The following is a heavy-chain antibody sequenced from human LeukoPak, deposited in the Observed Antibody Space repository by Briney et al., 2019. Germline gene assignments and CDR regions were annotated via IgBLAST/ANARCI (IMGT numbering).Heavy chain of an antibody. CDR3: AKDPYRVVVATGNYLDP. V-gene: IGHV3-30*18. J-gene: IGHJ5*02. CDR1: GFTFYNYG. Sequence: GGSLRLSCAASGFTFYNYGMHWVRQAPGKGLEWVAVISHDGSNIHYGDSVKGRFTTSRDNSKNTLYLQMNSLRVEDTAVYYCAKDPYRVVVATGNYLDPWGQGTLVTVSA. CDR2: ISHDGSNI. D-gene: IGHD2-21*01.